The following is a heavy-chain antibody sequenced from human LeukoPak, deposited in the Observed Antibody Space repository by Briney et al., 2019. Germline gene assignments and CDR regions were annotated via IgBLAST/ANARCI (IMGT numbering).Heavy chain of an antibody. CDR2: INHSGST. Sequence: NPSETLSLTCAVYGGSFSGYYWSWIRQPPGKGLEWIGEINHSGSTNYNPPLKSRVTISVDTSKNQFSLKLSSVTAADTAVYYCARDVVAAVGSFDYWGQGTQVTVSS. CDR1: GGSFSGYY. V-gene: IGHV4-34*01. J-gene: IGHJ4*02. CDR3: ARDVVAAVGSFDY. D-gene: IGHD2-2*01.